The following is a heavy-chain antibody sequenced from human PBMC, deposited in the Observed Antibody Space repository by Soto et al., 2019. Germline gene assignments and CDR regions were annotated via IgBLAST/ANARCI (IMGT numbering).Heavy chain of an antibody. Sequence: QVQLVQSGAEMRKPGASVKVSCKVSGHTFITFGVSWVRQAPGQGLEWMGWINNRNGNTNYAQKFQGRVSMTRDTASTTVYMELRGLTSDDACVYFGGRDTNQGDHRYGDFWGQGTLVIVSS. CDR2: INNRNGNT. V-gene: IGHV1-18*01. D-gene: IGHD3-16*01. CDR1: GHTFITFG. J-gene: IGHJ4*02. CDR3: GRDTNQGDHRYGDF.